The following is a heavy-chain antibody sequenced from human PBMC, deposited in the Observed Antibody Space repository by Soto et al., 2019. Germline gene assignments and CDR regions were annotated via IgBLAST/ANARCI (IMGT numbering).Heavy chain of an antibody. Sequence: PSETLSLTCAVYGGSFSGYYWSWIRQPPGKGLEWIGEINHSGSTNYNPSLKSRVTISVDTSKNQFSLKLSSVTAADTAVYYCARGTVVVPAAIWGQGXTVTVYS. V-gene: IGHV4-34*01. CDR1: GGSFSGYY. CDR3: ARGTVVVPAAI. CDR2: INHSGST. J-gene: IGHJ6*02. D-gene: IGHD2-2*01.